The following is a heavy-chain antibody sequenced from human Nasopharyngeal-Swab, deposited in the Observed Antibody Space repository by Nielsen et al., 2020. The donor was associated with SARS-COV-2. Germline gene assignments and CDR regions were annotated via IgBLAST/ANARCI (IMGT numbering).Heavy chain of an antibody. CDR2: INPSGGST. Sequence: ASVKVSGKASGYTFTSSYMHCARKSPGQGLEWMGIINPSGGSTSYAQKFQGRVTMTRDTSTSTVYMELSSLRSEDTAVYYCARAEMRTTVTTYWHYWGQGTLVTVSS. CDR1: GYTFTSSY. D-gene: IGHD4-17*01. J-gene: IGHJ4*02. CDR3: ARAEMRTTVTTYWHY. V-gene: IGHV1-46*01.